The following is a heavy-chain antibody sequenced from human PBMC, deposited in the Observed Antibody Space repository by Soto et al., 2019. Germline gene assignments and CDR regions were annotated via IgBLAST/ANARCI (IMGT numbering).Heavy chain of an antibody. V-gene: IGHV3-66*01. Sequence: GGSLRLSCAASGFTVSSNYMSWVRQAPGKGLEWVSVIYSGGSTYYADSVKGRFTISRDNSKNTLYLQMNSLRAEDTAVYYCARVYSSSWNYYYYYMDVWGKGTTVTVSS. CDR3: ARVYSSSWNYYYYYMDV. CDR2: IYSGGST. D-gene: IGHD6-6*01. J-gene: IGHJ6*03. CDR1: GFTVSSNY.